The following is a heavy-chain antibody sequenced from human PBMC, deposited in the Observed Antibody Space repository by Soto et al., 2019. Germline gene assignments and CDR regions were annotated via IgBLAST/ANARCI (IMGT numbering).Heavy chain of an antibody. CDR2: IFETGST. CDR1: GASVSSGNFY. CDR3: ARHPYDSRFDP. Sequence: SETLSLTCSVSGASVSSGNFYWGWIRQPPGKGLVWIGSIFETGSTYYNPPLKSRVSISLDTSRNQFSLKLTSVTAADTAVYYCARHPYDSRFDPWGQGTLVTVSS. D-gene: IGHD5-12*01. J-gene: IGHJ5*02. V-gene: IGHV4-39*01.